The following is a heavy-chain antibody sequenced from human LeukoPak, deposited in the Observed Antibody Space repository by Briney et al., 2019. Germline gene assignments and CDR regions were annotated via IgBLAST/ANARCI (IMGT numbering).Heavy chain of an antibody. J-gene: IGHJ6*03. D-gene: IGHD3-22*01. Sequence: SETLSLTCSVSGESFSGYYWTWIRQPPGKGLEWIGEISHSGSARYNPSLKSRLTISVETPKNKFSLELNSVTAADTAVYYCARGRWSPNDSDSSSYCGGYYYMDVWGRGTTVSVSS. CDR2: ISHSGSA. V-gene: IGHV4-34*01. CDR1: GESFSGYY. CDR3: ARGRWSPNDSDSSSYCGGYYYMDV.